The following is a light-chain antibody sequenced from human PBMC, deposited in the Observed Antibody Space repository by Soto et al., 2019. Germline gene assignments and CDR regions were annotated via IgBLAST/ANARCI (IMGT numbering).Light chain of an antibody. V-gene: IGKV3D-7*01. CDR3: LQDYNLPIT. CDR1: QSISSSY. CDR2: GAS. Sequence: EVVLTQSPATLSLSPGAGATLSCRASQSISSSYLSWYQQKPGQAPRLLIYGASTRATGIPARFSGSGRGSGTDFTLTISSLQTEEFAVYYCLQDYNLPITLGQGTRLEIK. J-gene: IGKJ5*01.